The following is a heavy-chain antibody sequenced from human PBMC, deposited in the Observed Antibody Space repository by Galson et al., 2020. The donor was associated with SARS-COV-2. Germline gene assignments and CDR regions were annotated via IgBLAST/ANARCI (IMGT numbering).Heavy chain of an antibody. CDR3: ARDAGNGLLWYFDL. CDR2: IYHSGST. J-gene: IGHJ2*01. CDR1: GSSISRGGFY. V-gene: IGHV4-39*07. Sequence: SETLSLTCGVSGSSISRGGFYWGWIRQPPGKGLEWIGSIYHSGSTYYNPSLKSRVTIFVDSSKHQFSLHLRSVTAADTALYYCARDAGNGLLWYFDLWGRGTLVIVSS. D-gene: IGHD1-26*01.